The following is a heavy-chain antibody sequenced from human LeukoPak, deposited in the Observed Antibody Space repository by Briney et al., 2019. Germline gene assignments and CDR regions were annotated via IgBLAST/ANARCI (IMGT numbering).Heavy chain of an antibody. Sequence: GGSLRLSCTASGFTFDDYAMNWVRQVPGRGLEWVSGINWNGRITEYADSVKDRFTISRQNTKNSLYLYMNNLGGEDTALYFCARGSVQLWLRDTYYYMDVWGKGTTVTVSS. V-gene: IGHV3-20*04. CDR1: GFTFDDYA. CDR3: ARGSVQLWLRDTYYYMDV. CDR2: INWNGRIT. J-gene: IGHJ6*03. D-gene: IGHD5-18*01.